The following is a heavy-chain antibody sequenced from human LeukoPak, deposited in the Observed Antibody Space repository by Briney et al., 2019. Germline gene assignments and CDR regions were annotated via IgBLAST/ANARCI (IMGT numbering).Heavy chain of an antibody. CDR3: AKAAYPEWFGELVCYFDY. V-gene: IGHV3-23*01. CDR2: ISGSGGST. CDR1: GFTLSSYA. Sequence: PGGSLRLSCAASGFTLSSYAMSWVRQAPGKGLEGVSAISGSGGSTYYADSVKGRFTISRDNSKNTLSLQINSLRAEDTAVYYCAKAAYPEWFGELVCYFDYWGQGTLVTVSS. D-gene: IGHD3-10*01. J-gene: IGHJ4*02.